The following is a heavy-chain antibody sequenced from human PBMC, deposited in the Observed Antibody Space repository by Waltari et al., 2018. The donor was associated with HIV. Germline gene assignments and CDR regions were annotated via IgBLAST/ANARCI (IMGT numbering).Heavy chain of an antibody. CDR3: ARGQQLYHY. J-gene: IGHJ4*02. V-gene: IGHV3-7*01. CDR1: GFTLSSYW. Sequence: EVQLVDSGGGLVQPGGSLRLSCAASGFTLSSYWMSWVRQAPGKGLEWVANIKQDGSEKYYVDSVKGRFTISRDNAKNSLYLQMNNLRADDTAVYYCARGQQLYHYWGQGTLVTVSS. D-gene: IGHD6-13*01. CDR2: IKQDGSEK.